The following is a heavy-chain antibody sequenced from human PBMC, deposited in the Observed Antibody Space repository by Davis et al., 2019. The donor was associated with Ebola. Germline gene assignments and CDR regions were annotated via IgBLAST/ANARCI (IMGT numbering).Heavy chain of an antibody. Sequence: GESLKISCTASGFTFGDYAMSWVRQAPGKGLEWVGRIKSKTDGGTTDYAAPVKGRFTISRDDSKNTLYLQMNSLKTEDTAVYYCTTAYCSGGSCYLMVVWGQGTTVTVSS. CDR2: IKSKTDGGTT. CDR1: GFTFGDYA. D-gene: IGHD2-15*01. V-gene: IGHV3-15*01. CDR3: TTAYCSGGSCYLMVV. J-gene: IGHJ6*02.